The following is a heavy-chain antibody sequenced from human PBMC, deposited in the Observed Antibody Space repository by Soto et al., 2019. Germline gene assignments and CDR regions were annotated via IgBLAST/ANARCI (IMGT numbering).Heavy chain of an antibody. CDR3: ARAVVGYSGHWYFDL. CDR1: SGSISGYY. D-gene: IGHD1-26*01. J-gene: IGHJ2*01. CDR2: IYYSGST. Sequence: QVQLQESGPGLVKPSETLSLTCTVSSGSISGYYWNWIRQPPGKGLEWIGYIYYSGSTNYNPSLKSRVTISVDTSENHFSLSLSSVTAADTAVYYCARAVVGYSGHWYFDLLGRGTLVTVSS. V-gene: IGHV4-59*01.